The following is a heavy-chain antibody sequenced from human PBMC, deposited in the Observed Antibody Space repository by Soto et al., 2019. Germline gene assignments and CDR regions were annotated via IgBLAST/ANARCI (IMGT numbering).Heavy chain of an antibody. Sequence: GGSLRLSCEASGFPFNTYAMTWFRQLPGMGLEWVSTTSIGGNTDFAESVRGRFSVSRDNSKNTLYLQMNSLRAEDTAVYYCARDGQWLRRDGLRSSYYFDYWGQGTLVTVSSGKTPPASVKVSCKASGGTFSCQTYYFDYWGQGTLVTVSS. CDR2: TSIGGNT. CDR3: ARDGQWLRRDGLRSSYYFDYWGQGTLVTVSSGKTPPASVKVSCKASGGTFSCQTYYFDY. D-gene: IGHD6-19*01. V-gene: IGHV3-23*01. J-gene: IGHJ4*02. CDR1: GFPFNTYA.